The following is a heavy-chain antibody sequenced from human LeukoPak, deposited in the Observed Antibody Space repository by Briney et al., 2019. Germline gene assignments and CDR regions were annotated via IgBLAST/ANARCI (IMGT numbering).Heavy chain of an antibody. CDR3: ARDRGGYCSGGSCYSGFDY. CDR2: INWNGGST. J-gene: IGHJ4*02. D-gene: IGHD2-15*01. CDR1: GFTFDDYG. V-gene: IGHV3-20*04. Sequence: GGSLRLSCAASGFTFDDYGMSWVRQAPGKGLEWASGINWNGGSTGYADSVQGRFTISRDNAKNSLYLQMNSLRAEDTALYYCARDRGGYCSGGSCYSGFDYWGQGTLVTVSS.